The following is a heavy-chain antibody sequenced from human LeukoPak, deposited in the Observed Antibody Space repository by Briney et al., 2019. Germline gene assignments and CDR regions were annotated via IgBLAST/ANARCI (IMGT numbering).Heavy chain of an antibody. CDR2: IYYSGST. V-gene: IGHV4-39*07. J-gene: IGHJ4*02. D-gene: IGHD6-19*01. CDR3: ARAGWFSTTWHFDY. CDR1: GGSISSSSYY. Sequence: SETLSLTCTVSGGSISSSSYYWGWIRQPPGKGLEWIGSIYYSGSTYYNPSLKSRVTMSVDTSKKQFSLNLSSVTAADTAVYYCARAGWFSTTWHFDYWGQGILVTVSS.